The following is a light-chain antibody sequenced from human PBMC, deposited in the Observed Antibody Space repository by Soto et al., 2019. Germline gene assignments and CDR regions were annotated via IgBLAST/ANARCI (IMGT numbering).Light chain of an antibody. Sequence: SVLTQPPSVSAAPGQKVTISCSGSSSNIGNNYVSWYQQLPGTAPKLLIYDNNKRPSGIPDRFSGSKSGTSATLGITGHQTGDEADYYCGTWDSSLSAVVFGGGTKVTVL. CDR2: DNN. J-gene: IGLJ2*01. CDR1: SSNIGNNY. CDR3: GTWDSSLSAVV. V-gene: IGLV1-51*01.